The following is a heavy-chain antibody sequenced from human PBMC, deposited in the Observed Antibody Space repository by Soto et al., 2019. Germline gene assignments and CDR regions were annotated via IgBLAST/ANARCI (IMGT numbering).Heavy chain of an antibody. V-gene: IGHV4-39*01. CDR2: IYYTGTS. CDR1: GDCIGSSFYY. Sequence: SETLSLTCTVSGDCIGSSFYYWGWIRQSPGKGLEWIGSIYYTGTSYHNPSLKSRVTMSVDTSKNQFSLRLNSVTAADTAVFYCARHPAKRRFDFGRPGGYFDSWGHGTLVTVS. CDR3: ARHPAKRRFDFGRPGGYFDS. D-gene: IGHD3-16*01. J-gene: IGHJ4*01.